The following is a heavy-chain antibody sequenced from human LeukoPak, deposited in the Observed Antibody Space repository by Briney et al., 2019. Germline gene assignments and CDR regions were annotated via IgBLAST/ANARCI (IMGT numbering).Heavy chain of an antibody. CDR2: ISSSSSYI. V-gene: IGHV3-21*01. CDR3: ARVHSYYYGMDV. D-gene: IGHD1-26*01. Sequence: GGSLRLSCAASGFTCSIYAMNWVRQAPGKGLEWVSSISSSSSYIYYADSVKGRFTISRDNAKNSLYLQMNSLRAEDTAVYYCARVHSYYYGMDVWGQGTTVTVSS. J-gene: IGHJ6*02. CDR1: GFTCSIYA.